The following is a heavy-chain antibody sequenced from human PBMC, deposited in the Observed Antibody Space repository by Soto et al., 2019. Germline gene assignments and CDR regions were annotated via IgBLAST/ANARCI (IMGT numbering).Heavy chain of an antibody. J-gene: IGHJ4*02. Sequence: GGSLRLSCAASGFTFSSYGMHWVRQAPGKGLEWVAVISYDGSNKYYADSVKGRFTISRDNSKNTLYLQMNSLRAEDTAVYYCAKDYYDSSGYYYGLDYWGQGT. V-gene: IGHV3-30*18. CDR2: ISYDGSNK. D-gene: IGHD3-22*01. CDR3: AKDYYDSSGYYYGLDY. CDR1: GFTFSSYG.